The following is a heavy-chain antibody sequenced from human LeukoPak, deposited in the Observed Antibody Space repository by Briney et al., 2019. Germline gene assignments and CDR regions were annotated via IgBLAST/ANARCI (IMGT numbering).Heavy chain of an antibody. D-gene: IGHD2-15*01. Sequence: PGRSLRLSCAASGFTFSSYGMHWVRQAPGKGLEWVAIISYDGSNKYYADSVKGRFTISRDNSKNTLYLQMNSLRAEDTAVYYCTKGCRYCSGGSQDYWGQGTLVAVSS. V-gene: IGHV3-30*18. CDR3: TKGCRYCSGGSQDY. J-gene: IGHJ4*02. CDR2: ISYDGSNK. CDR1: GFTFSSYG.